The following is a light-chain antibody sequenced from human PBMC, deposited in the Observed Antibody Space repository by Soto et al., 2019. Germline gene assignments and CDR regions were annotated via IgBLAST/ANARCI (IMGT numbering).Light chain of an antibody. J-gene: IGKJ1*01. Sequence: ETVLPQSPATLSLSPGESATLSGRASQSVSTYLAWYQQKPGQAPRLLIYDASNRVTGIPARFRGSGSGTDFTLTISSLEPDDFAVYYCQQYGSSPGTVGQGTKVDIK. CDR1: QSVSTY. CDR3: QQYGSSPGT. CDR2: DAS. V-gene: IGKV3-11*01.